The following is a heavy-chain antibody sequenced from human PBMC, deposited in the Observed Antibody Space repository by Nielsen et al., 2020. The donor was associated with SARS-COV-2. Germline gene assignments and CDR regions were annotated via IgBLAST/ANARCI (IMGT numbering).Heavy chain of an antibody. J-gene: IGHJ2*01. D-gene: IGHD2-2*01. CDR3: ARQRVVPDAIYWYFDL. CDR2: IDPSDSYT. Sequence: GESLKISCQGSGYSLTSYWISWVRQMPGKGLEWMGRIDPSDSYTNYSPSFQGHVTISADKSISTAYLQWSSLKASDTAMYYCARQRVVPDAIYWYFDLWGRGTLVTVSS. V-gene: IGHV5-10-1*01. CDR1: GYSLTSYW.